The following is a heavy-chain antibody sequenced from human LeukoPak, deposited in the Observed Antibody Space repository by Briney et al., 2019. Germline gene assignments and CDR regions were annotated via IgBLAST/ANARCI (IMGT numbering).Heavy chain of an antibody. J-gene: IGHJ4*02. Sequence: PGGSLRLSCAASGFTFSSFWMHWVRQAPGKGLVLVSRINSDGSSTNHADSVKGRFTISRDNAKNTLYLQMNSLRAEDTAVYYCVRGYGRYYFDYWGQGTLVTVSS. D-gene: IGHD1-26*01. CDR3: VRGYGRYYFDY. CDR1: GFTFSSFW. CDR2: INSDGSST. V-gene: IGHV3-74*01.